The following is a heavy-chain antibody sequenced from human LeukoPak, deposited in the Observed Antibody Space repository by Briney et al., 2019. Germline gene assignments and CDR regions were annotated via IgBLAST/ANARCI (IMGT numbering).Heavy chain of an antibody. Sequence: QPGGSLRLSCAASGSNFQRYGVHWVRQPPGKGLEWVSVISGDGRSAYYGDSVKGRFTVSRDNSKSSLYLQMSSLRIEDSGLYYCAKEISTVSTLEGVFDIRGQGTLVTVSS. CDR1: GSNFQRYG. CDR2: ISGDGRSA. V-gene: IGHV3-43*02. D-gene: IGHD4-17*01. CDR3: AKEISTVSTLEGVFDI. J-gene: IGHJ3*02.